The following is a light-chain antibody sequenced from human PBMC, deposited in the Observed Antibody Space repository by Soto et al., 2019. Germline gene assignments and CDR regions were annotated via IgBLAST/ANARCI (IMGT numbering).Light chain of an antibody. CDR2: GNS. CDR3: QSYDSSLSGPKV. V-gene: IGLV1-40*01. Sequence: QSVLTQPPSVSGAPGQRVTISCTGSSSNIGAGYDVHWYQQLPGTAPKLLIYGNSNRPSGVPDRFSGSKSGTSASLAITGLQDVDEADYYCQSYDSSLSGPKVFGGGTKLTVL. CDR1: SSNIGAGYD. J-gene: IGLJ3*02.